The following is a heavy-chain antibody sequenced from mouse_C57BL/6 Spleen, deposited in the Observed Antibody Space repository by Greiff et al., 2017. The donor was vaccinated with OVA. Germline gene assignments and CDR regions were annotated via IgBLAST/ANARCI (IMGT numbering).Heavy chain of an antibody. Sequence: VQLQESGPELVKPGASVKISCKASGYAFSSSWMNWVKQRPGKGLEWIGRIYPGDGDTNYNGKFKGKATLTADKSSSTAYMQLSSLTSEDSAVYFCAKTGNCDYWGQGTTLTVSS. CDR2: IYPGDGDT. CDR3: AKTGNCDY. J-gene: IGHJ2*01. CDR1: GYAFSSSW. V-gene: IGHV1-82*01.